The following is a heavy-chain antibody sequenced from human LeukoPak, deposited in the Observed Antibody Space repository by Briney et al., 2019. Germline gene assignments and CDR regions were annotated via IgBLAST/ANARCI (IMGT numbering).Heavy chain of an antibody. D-gene: IGHD6-13*01. J-gene: IGHJ4*02. CDR2: IYTSGST. CDR1: GGSISSGSYY. V-gene: IGHV4-61*02. Sequence: PSETLSLTCTVSGGSISSGSYYWSWLRQPAGTGLEWIGRIYTSGSTNYNPSLKSRVTISVDTSKNQFSLKLSSVTAADTAVYYCARAYSSSWYVYFDYWGQGTLVTVSS. CDR3: ARAYSSSWYVYFDY.